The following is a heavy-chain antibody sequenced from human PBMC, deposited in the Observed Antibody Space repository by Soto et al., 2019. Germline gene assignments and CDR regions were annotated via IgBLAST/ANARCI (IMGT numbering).Heavy chain of an antibody. J-gene: IGHJ4*02. CDR1: GFTFTSYW. CDR2: IKEDGSQK. CDR3: ARDPPGSSLDY. D-gene: IGHD6-6*01. Sequence: PGGSLRLSCAASGFTFTSYWMTWVRQAPRKGLEWVANIKEDGSQKNYEDSVKGRFTISRDNAKNSLYLQMSRMRAEDTAVYYCARDPPGSSLDYWGRGTQVTVSS. V-gene: IGHV3-7*03.